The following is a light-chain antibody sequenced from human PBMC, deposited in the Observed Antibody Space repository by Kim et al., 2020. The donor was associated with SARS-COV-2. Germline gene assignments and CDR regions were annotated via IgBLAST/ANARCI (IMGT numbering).Light chain of an antibody. J-gene: IGKJ1*01. CDR2: DVS. CDR3: QQFKNYPRT. Sequence: DEVTITSRATQEITTALAWYQQNPGKPPKHLMNDVSTLESGVPSRFIGSGSGTDFTLTIGSLQPEDFATYYCQQFKNYPRTFGQGTKVDIK. V-gene: IGKV1D-13*01. CDR1: QEITTA.